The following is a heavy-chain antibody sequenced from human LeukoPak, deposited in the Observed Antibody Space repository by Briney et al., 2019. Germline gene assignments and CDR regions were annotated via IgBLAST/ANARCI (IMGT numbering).Heavy chain of an antibody. CDR2: IYYSGST. CDR3: ARFRGYSYGAYFDY. CDR1: GGSISSYY. Sequence: SETLSLTCTVSGGSISSYYWSWIRQPPGKGLEWIGYIYYSGSTNYNPSLKSRVTISVDTSKNQFSLKLSSVTAADTAVYYCARFRGYSYGAYFDYWGQGTLVTVSS. J-gene: IGHJ4*02. D-gene: IGHD5-18*01. V-gene: IGHV4-59*01.